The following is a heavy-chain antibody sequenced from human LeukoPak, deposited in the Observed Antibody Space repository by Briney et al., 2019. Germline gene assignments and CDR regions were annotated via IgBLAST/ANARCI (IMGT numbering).Heavy chain of an antibody. CDR1: GYTFTSYG. D-gene: IGHD2-15*01. CDR2: INPSGGST. CDR3: ARDTIGPRDYYYMDV. V-gene: IGHV1-46*01. Sequence: ASVKVSCKASGYTFTSYGISWVRQAPGQGLEWMGIINPSGGSTSYAQKFQGRVTMTRDMSTNTVYMELSSLRSEDTAVYYCARDTIGPRDYYYMDVWGKGTTVTVSS. J-gene: IGHJ6*03.